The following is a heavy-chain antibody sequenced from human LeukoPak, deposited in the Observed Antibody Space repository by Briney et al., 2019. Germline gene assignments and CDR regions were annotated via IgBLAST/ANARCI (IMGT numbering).Heavy chain of an antibody. CDR1: GYTFTGYY. D-gene: IGHD5-24*01. Sequence: SVKVSCKASGYTFTGYYMHWVRQAPGQGLEWMGRIIPILGIANYAQKFQGRVTITADKSTSTAYMELSSLRSEDTAVYYCARDTKDGYNPTDYWGQGTLVTVSS. CDR2: IIPILGIA. J-gene: IGHJ4*02. CDR3: ARDTKDGYNPTDY. V-gene: IGHV1-69*04.